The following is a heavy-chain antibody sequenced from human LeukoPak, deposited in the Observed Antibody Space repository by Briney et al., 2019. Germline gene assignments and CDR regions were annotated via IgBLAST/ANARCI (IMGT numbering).Heavy chain of an antibody. CDR1: GGSFSGYY. CDR3: ARKGPLRDNIPFMDG. V-gene: IGHV4-34*01. Sequence: SETLSLICAVYGGSFSGYYWTWIRQTPGKGLEWIGEISHSGGSNYNPSLKSRITISIDAAKNQFSLTLRSVTAADTAVYYCARKGPLRDNIPFMDGWGKGTTVTVSS. CDR2: ISHSGGS. J-gene: IGHJ6*03. D-gene: IGHD1-1*01.